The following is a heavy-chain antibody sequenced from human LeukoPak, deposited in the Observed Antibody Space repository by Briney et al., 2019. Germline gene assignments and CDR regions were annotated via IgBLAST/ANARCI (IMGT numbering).Heavy chain of an antibody. CDR1: GFTFNSYA. V-gene: IGHV3-23*01. CDR2: ISGSGGST. Sequence: GGSLRLSCAASGFTFNSYAMSWVRQAPGKGLEWVSVISGSGGSTYYADSVKGRFTISRDNSKNTQYLQMNSLRAEDTALYYCASGYYDSSGYPTIGFDYWGQGTLVTVSS. CDR3: ASGYYDSSGYPTIGFDY. J-gene: IGHJ4*02. D-gene: IGHD3-22*01.